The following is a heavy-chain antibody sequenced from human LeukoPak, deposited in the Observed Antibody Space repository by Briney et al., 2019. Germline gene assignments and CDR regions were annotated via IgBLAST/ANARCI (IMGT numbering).Heavy chain of an antibody. CDR3: ARGGVYYDSSGYSYFDY. D-gene: IGHD3-22*01. J-gene: IGHJ4*02. CDR1: GGSFSGYY. CDR2: INHSGST. Sequence: PSETLSLTCAVYGGSFSGYYWSWIRQPPGKGLEWIGEINHSGSTNYNPSLKSRVTISVDTSKNQFSLKLSSVTAADTAVYYCARGGVYYDSSGYSYFDYWGQGTLVTVSS. V-gene: IGHV4-34*01.